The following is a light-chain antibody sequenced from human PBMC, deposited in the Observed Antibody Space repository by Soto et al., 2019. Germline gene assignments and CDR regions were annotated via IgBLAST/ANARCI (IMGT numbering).Light chain of an antibody. CDR2: DAS. J-gene: IGKJ1*01. Sequence: EIVMTQSPATLSVSPGERATLSCRASQSVSSNLAWYQQKPGQAPRLLIYDASTRATGIPARFSGSGSGTEFTLTISSLEPEDFAVYYCQQRGNWPRTFGQGTKVDIK. CDR1: QSVSSN. CDR3: QQRGNWPRT. V-gene: IGKV3-15*01.